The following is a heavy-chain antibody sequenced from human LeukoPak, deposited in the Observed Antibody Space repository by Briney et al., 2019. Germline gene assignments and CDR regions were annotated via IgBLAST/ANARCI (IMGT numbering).Heavy chain of an antibody. CDR1: GGSISSYY. CDR3: ARHGGDYTFDY. V-gene: IGHV4-59*08. D-gene: IGHD4-17*01. Sequence: PSETLSLTCTVSGGSISSYYRSWIRQPPGKGLEWIGYMDYSGSTNYNPSLKSRVSISVDTSKNQFSLKLRSVTAADTAVYYCARHGGDYTFDYWGQGTLVTVSS. J-gene: IGHJ4*02. CDR2: MDYSGST.